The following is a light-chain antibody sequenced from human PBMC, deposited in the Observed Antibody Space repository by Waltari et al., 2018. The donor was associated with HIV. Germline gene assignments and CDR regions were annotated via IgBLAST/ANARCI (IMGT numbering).Light chain of an antibody. CDR3: CSYAGRSIYV. CDR1: SSAIGTYEL. V-gene: IGLV2-23*02. J-gene: IGLJ1*01. CDR2: DVT. Sequence: QPALTQPASVSGSPGQSITLSCSGTSSAIGTYELVSWYQQHPGKAPKVIVYDVTKRPSGTSDRFSGSKSGNTASLTISGLQADDEADYYGCSYAGRSIYVFGTGTTVTVL.